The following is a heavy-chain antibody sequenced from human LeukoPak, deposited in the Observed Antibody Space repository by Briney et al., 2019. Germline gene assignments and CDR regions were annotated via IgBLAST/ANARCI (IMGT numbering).Heavy chain of an antibody. CDR3: GGASS. CDR2: ISYDGANK. J-gene: IGHJ5*02. D-gene: IGHD1-26*01. CDR1: GFTVSSNY. Sequence: GGSLRLSCAASGFTVSSNYMSWVRQAPGKGLEWVAVISYDGANKYQADSVKGRFTISRDNSMNTLYLQMNSLRTEDTAVYYCGGASSWGQGTLVTVSS. V-gene: IGHV3-30*03.